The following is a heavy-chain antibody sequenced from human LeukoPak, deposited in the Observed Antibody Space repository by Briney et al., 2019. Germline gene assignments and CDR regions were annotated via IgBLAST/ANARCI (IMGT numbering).Heavy chain of an antibody. Sequence: GGSLRLSCVASGFTFSSHAMTWVRQTPGKGLEWVSATSGSGSTTYYTDSVKGRFTISRDNSKNTLYLQMNSQRAEDTAVYYCARDRYSSGWHFFDHWGQGTPVTVSS. CDR2: TSGSGSTT. J-gene: IGHJ4*02. CDR1: GFTFSSHA. D-gene: IGHD6-19*01. CDR3: ARDRYSSGWHFFDH. V-gene: IGHV3-23*01.